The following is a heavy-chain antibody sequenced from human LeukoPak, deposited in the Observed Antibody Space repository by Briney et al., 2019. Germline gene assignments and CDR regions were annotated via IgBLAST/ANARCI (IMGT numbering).Heavy chain of an antibody. CDR1: GGSISSYH. J-gene: IGHJ4*02. Sequence: SETLSLTCTVSGGSISSYHWSWIRQPPGKGLEWIGYVYSSGSTSYNPSLKSRVAISVDTSKNQFSLKLSSVTAADTAVYYCARRISGGSSDYWGQGTLVTVSS. V-gene: IGHV4-59*08. CDR3: ARRISGGSSDY. CDR2: VYSSGST. D-gene: IGHD2-15*01.